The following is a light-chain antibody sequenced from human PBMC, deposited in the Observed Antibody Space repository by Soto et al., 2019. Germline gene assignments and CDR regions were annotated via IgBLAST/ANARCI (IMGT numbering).Light chain of an antibody. Sequence: SVLTKPASVTGFPGQSITISYTGTSSDVGGYNYVSWYQQHPGKAPKLMIYDVSNRPSGVSNRFSGSKSGNTASLTISGLQAEDEADYYCSSYTSSSTLYVFGTGTKVTVL. J-gene: IGLJ1*01. V-gene: IGLV2-14*01. CDR3: SSYTSSSTLYV. CDR2: DVS. CDR1: SSDVGGYNY.